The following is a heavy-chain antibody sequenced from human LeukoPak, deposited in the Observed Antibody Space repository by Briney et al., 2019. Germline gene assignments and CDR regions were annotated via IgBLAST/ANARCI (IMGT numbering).Heavy chain of an antibody. CDR3: ARGYCTNGVCPTSYYYYYYMDV. V-gene: IGHV4-38-2*02. CDR2: IYHSGST. CDR1: GYSISSGYY. J-gene: IGHJ6*03. D-gene: IGHD2-8*01. Sequence: SETLSLTCTVSGYSISSGYYWGWIRQPPGNGLEWIGSIYHSGSTYYNPSLKSRVTISVDTSKNQFSLKLSSVTAADTAVYYCARGYCTNGVCPTSYYYYYYMDVWGKGTTVTVSS.